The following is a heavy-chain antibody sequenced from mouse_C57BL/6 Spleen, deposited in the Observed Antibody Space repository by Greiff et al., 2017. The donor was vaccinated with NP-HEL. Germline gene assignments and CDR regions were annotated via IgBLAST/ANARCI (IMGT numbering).Heavy chain of an antibody. Sequence: VQLQQSGPELVKPGASVKISCKASGYAFSSSWMNWVKQRPGKGLEWIGRIYPGDGDTNYNGKFKGKATLTADKSSSTAYMQLSSLTSEDSAVYFCAREERGEFAYWGQGTLVTVSA. J-gene: IGHJ3*01. CDR2: IYPGDGDT. CDR1: GYAFSSSW. V-gene: IGHV1-82*01. CDR3: AREERGEFAY.